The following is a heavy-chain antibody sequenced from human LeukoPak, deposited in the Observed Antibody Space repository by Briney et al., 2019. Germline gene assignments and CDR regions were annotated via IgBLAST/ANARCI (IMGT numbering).Heavy chain of an antibody. CDR2: ISGDGTRT. CDR3: AKDAPTVTTLFSY. Sequence: TGGSLRLSCAASGFSFSSYAMTWARQAPVKGLEWVSAISGDGTRTYYADSVKGRFTISRDNSKNTLYLQMNSLRAEDTAVYYCAKDAPTVTTLFSYWGQGTLVTVSS. V-gene: IGHV3-23*01. D-gene: IGHD4-17*01. J-gene: IGHJ4*02. CDR1: GFSFSSYA.